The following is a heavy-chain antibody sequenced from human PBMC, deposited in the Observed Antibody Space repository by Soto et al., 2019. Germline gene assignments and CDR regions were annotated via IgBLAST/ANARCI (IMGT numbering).Heavy chain of an antibody. V-gene: IGHV3-23*01. CDR2: ISGSFGST. CDR3: AKDRGIIVKAGDAFGV. CDR1: GFSFSSYA. D-gene: IGHD3-16*02. J-gene: IGHJ3*01. Sequence: SLRLSCVASGFSFSSYAMNWVRQAPGKGLEWVSTISGSFGSTYYADSVKGRFTISRDRSKNTVSLQMDSLRAEDTAVYYCAKDRGIIVKAGDAFGVWGQGTKVTVSS.